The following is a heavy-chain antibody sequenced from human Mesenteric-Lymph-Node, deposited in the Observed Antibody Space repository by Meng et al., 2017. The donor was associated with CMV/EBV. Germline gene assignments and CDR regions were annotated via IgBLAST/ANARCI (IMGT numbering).Heavy chain of an antibody. CDR2: ISSGSSYI. CDR3: AREYGYTTSWYADN. CDR1: GFTFSSYS. D-gene: IGHD6-13*01. V-gene: IGHV3-21*04. Sequence: GGSLRLSCAASGFTFSSYSVTWVRQAPGKGLEWVSLISSGSSYIYYADSVKGRFTISRDNAQNSLYLQMNSLRAEDTAVYYCAREYGYTTSWYADNWGQGTLVTVSS. J-gene: IGHJ4*02.